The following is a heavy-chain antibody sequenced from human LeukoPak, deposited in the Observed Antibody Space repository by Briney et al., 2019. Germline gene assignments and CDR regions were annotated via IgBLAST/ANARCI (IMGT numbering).Heavy chain of an antibody. J-gene: IGHJ5*02. V-gene: IGHV4-34*01. D-gene: IGHD3-3*01. CDR2: INHSGSP. CDR1: GGSFSGYY. Sequence: SETLSLTCAVYGGSFSGYYWSWIRQPPGKGLEWIGEINHSGSPNYNPSLKSRVTISVDTSKNQFSLKLSSVTAADTAVYYCARGITIFGVVIRPRWFDPWGQGTLVTVSS. CDR3: ARGITIFGVVIRPRWFDP.